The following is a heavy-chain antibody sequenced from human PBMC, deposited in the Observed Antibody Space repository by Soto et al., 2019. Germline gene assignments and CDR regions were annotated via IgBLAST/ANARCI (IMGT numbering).Heavy chain of an antibody. D-gene: IGHD6-13*01. CDR3: ARRAPLAPTQQLAHYYYYGMDV. J-gene: IGHJ6*02. Sequence: PGESLKISCKGSGYSFTSYWIGWVRQMPGKGLEWMGIIYPGDSDTRYSPSFQGQVTISVDKSISTAYLQWSSLKASDTAMSYCARRAPLAPTQQLAHYYYYGMDVWGQGTTVTVSS. V-gene: IGHV5-51*01. CDR1: GYSFTSYW. CDR2: IYPGDSDT.